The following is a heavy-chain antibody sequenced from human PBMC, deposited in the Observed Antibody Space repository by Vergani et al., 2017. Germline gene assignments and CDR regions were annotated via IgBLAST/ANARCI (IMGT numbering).Heavy chain of an antibody. CDR1: GFTFSSYA. J-gene: IGHJ4*02. CDR3: AKEQQYRPQRGAGSYYFGY. V-gene: IGHV3-23*01. CDR2: ISGSGGST. Sequence: EVQLLESGGGLVQPGGSLRLSCAASGFTFSSYAMSWVRQAPGKGLEWVSAISGSGGSTYYADSVKGRFTISRDNTKTTLYLQMNSLRTEDTAVYSCAKEQQYRPQRGAGSYYFGYWGQVTVVTVSS. D-gene: IGHD3-10*01.